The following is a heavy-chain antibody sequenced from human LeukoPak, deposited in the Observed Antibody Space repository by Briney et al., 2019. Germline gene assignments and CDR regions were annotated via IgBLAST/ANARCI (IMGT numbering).Heavy chain of an antibody. J-gene: IGHJ5*02. Sequence: SETLSLTCTVSGGSISSGGYYWSWIRQHPGKGLEWIGYIYYSGSTCYNPSLKSRVTISVDTSKNQFSLKLSSVTAADTAVYYCARERRQLEWFDPWGQGTLVTVSS. D-gene: IGHD6-6*01. CDR3: ARERRQLEWFDP. CDR1: GGSISSGGYY. V-gene: IGHV4-31*03. CDR2: IYYSGST.